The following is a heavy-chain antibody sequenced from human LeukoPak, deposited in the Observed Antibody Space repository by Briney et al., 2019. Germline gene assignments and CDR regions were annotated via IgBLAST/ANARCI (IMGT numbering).Heavy chain of an antibody. Sequence: GGSLRLSCSASGFTFSSYAMHWVRQAPGKGLEYVAAISSDGGSTYYADSVKGRFTISRDNSKNTLYLQMNSLRAEDTAVYYCASGEFGYYFDYWGQGTLVTVSS. CDR2: ISSDGGST. CDR3: ASGEFGYYFDY. D-gene: IGHD2/OR15-2a*01. CDR1: GFTFSSYA. V-gene: IGHV3-64*04. J-gene: IGHJ4*02.